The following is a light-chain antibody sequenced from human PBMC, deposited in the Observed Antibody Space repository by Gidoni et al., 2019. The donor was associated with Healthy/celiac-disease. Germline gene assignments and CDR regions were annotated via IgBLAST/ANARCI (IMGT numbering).Light chain of an antibody. Sequence: DIVMTQSPLSLPVTPGEPASISCRSSQSLLHSNGYNYLDRYLQKPGQSPQLLIYLGSNRASGVPDRFSGSGSGTDFTLKISRVEAEDVGVYYCMQALQTPLLTFGGGTKVEIK. CDR2: LGS. J-gene: IGKJ4*01. CDR1: QSLLHSNGYNY. CDR3: MQALQTPLLT. V-gene: IGKV2-28*01.